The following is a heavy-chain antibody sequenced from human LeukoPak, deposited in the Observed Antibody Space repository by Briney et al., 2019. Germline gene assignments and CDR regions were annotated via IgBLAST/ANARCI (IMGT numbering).Heavy chain of an antibody. CDR2: IYHSGST. V-gene: IGHV4-39*01. CDR1: GGSIDSRSYY. D-gene: IGHD2-15*01. J-gene: IGHJ4*02. Sequence: SETLSLTCTVSGGSIDSRSYYWDWIRQAPGKGLEWSGTIYHSGSTEYNPSLKSQVAIFVDTSKNQSSLILHSVAAADTAVYYCARRSEFDNTHYHYFDYWGQGALVTVSS. CDR3: ARRSEFDNTHYHYFDY.